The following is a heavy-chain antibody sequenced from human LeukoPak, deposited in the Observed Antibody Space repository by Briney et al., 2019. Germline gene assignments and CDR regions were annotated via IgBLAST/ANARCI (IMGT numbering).Heavy chain of an antibody. V-gene: IGHV4-59*08. CDR2: IYYSGTT. CDR1: GGSISSFY. Sequence: SETLSLTCTVSGGSISSFYWSWIRQPPGRGLEWIGYIYYSGTTNYNPSLKSRVTISVDTSKDQFSLKLSSVTAADTAVYYCARRIAAAGRFDPWGQGTLVTVSS. J-gene: IGHJ5*02. D-gene: IGHD6-13*01. CDR3: ARRIAAAGRFDP.